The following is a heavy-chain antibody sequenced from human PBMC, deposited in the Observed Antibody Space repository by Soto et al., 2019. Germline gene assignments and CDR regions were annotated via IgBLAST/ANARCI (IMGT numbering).Heavy chain of an antibody. CDR1: GFTFSSYG. D-gene: IGHD3-22*01. CDR2: VSYDGSNK. Sequence: GGSLRLSCAASGFTFSSYGVHWVRQAPGKGLEWVASVSYDGSNKHYADSVKGRFTISRDNSRNTLDQQMNSLRAEDTAVYYCAKDTYYYDRSGYYTYDHWGQGTQVTVSS. CDR3: AKDTYYYDRSGYYTYDH. J-gene: IGHJ4*02. V-gene: IGHV3-30*18.